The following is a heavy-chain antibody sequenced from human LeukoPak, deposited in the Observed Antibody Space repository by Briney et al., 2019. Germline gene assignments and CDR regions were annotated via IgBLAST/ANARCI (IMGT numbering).Heavy chain of an antibody. J-gene: IGHJ6*02. CDR2: IYYSGST. CDR1: GGSISSYY. D-gene: IGHD2-2*01. V-gene: IGHV4-59*01. CDR3: ARVPAAPRLYMDV. Sequence: SETLSLTCTVSGGSISSYYWSWIRQPPGKGLEWIGYIYYSGSTNNNPSLKSRVTISVDTSKNQFSLKLSSVTAADTAVYYCARVPAAPRLYMDVWGQGTTVIVSS.